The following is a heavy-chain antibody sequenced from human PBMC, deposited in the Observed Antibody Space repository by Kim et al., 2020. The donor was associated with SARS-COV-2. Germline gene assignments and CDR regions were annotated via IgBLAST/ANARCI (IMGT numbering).Heavy chain of an antibody. CDR1: GGSISSSSFY. CDR3: AGKYGSGNYYNDY. CDR2: IYYSGNT. D-gene: IGHD3-10*01. V-gene: IGHV4-39*01. J-gene: IGHJ4*02. Sequence: SETLSLTCTVSGGSISSSSFYWGWIRQPPGKGLEWIGSIYYSGNTYYNPSLKSRVTISVDTSKNQFSLKLSSVTAADTAVYFCAGKYGSGNYYNDYWGQGTLVTVSS.